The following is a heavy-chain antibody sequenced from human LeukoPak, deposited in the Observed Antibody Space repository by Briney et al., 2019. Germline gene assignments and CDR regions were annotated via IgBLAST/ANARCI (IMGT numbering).Heavy chain of an antibody. V-gene: IGHV3-9*01. D-gene: IGHD1-26*01. J-gene: IGHJ4*02. CDR1: GFTFDDYA. CDR3: AKSGTVGATPFDY. Sequence: PPGGSLRLSCAASGFTFDDYAMPWVRQAPGKGLEWVSGISWNSGSIGYADSVKGRFTISRDNAKNSLYLQMNSLRAEDTALYYCAKSGTVGATPFDYWGQGTLVTVSS. CDR2: ISWNSGSI.